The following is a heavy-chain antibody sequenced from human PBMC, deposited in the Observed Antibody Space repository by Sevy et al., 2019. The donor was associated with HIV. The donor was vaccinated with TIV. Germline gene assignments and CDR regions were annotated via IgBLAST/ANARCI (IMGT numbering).Heavy chain of an antibody. J-gene: IGHJ6*02. CDR1: GGTFSSYA. CDR3: ARGRSVTFGGVIVIPLYYYGMDV. Sequence: ASVKVSCKACGGTFSSYAISWVRQAPGQGLEWMGGIIPIFGTANYAQKFQGRVTITADESTSTAYMELSSLRSEEPAVYYCARGRSVTFGGVIVIPLYYYGMDVWGQGTTVTVSS. CDR2: IIPIFGTA. D-gene: IGHD3-16*02. V-gene: IGHV1-69*13.